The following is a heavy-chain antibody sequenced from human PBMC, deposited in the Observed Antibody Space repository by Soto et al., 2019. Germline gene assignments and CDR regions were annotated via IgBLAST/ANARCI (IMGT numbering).Heavy chain of an antibody. CDR2: IYYSGST. Sequence: PSETLSLTCTVSGGSISSSSYYWGWIRQPPGKGLEWIGSIYYSGSTYYNPSLKSRVTISVDRSKNQFSLKLSSVTAADTAVYYCARSVNYGDYVPFDYWGQGTLVTVSS. D-gene: IGHD4-17*01. CDR3: ARSVNYGDYVPFDY. J-gene: IGHJ4*02. V-gene: IGHV4-39*07. CDR1: GGSISSSSYY.